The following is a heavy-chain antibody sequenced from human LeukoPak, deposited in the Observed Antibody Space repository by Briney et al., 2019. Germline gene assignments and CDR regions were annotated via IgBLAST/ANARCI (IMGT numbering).Heavy chain of an antibody. CDR3: ASHYGSRKSALDY. D-gene: IGHD3-10*01. CDR2: INTDGSST. CDR1: GFTFSSYW. V-gene: IGHV3-74*01. Sequence: GGSLRLSCAASGFTFSSYWMHWVRQAPGKGLVWVSRINTDGSSTSNADSVKGRFTISRDNAKNTLYLQMNSLRAEDTAVYYCASHYGSRKSALDYWGQGTLVTVSS. J-gene: IGHJ4*02.